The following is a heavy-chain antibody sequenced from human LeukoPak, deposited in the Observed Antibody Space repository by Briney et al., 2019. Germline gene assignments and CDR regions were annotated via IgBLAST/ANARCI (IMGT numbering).Heavy chain of an antibody. CDR3: ANSPYSSSWYLSSPFDP. CDR1: GFTVSSNY. Sequence: GGSLRLSCAASGFTVSSNYMSWVRQAPGKGLEWVSAISGSGGSTYYADSVKGRFTISRDNSKNTLYLQMNSLRAEDTAVYYCANSPYSSSWYLSSPFDPWGQGTLVTVSS. CDR2: ISGSGGST. V-gene: IGHV3-23*01. D-gene: IGHD6-13*01. J-gene: IGHJ5*02.